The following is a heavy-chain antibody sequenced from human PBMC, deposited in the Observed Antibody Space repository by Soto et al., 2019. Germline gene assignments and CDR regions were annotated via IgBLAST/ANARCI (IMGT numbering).Heavy chain of an antibody. Sequence: EVQLVESGGGLVQPGGSLRLSCAASGFTFSSYSMNWVRQAPGKGLEWVSYISSSSSTIYYADSVKGRFTISRDNAKNSLYLQMNSLRAEDTAVYYCARNPERIAQIGWFDPWGQGTLVTVSS. CDR2: ISSSSSTI. D-gene: IGHD6-13*01. J-gene: IGHJ5*02. CDR1: GFTFSSYS. V-gene: IGHV3-48*01. CDR3: ARNPERIAQIGWFDP.